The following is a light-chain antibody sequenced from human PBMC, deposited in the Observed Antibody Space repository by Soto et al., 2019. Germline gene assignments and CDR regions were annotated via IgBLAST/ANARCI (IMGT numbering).Light chain of an antibody. V-gene: IGLV2-14*03. J-gene: IGLJ2*01. Sequence: QSVLTQPASVSGSPGQSITISCTGTISDVGGYNYVAWYQQHPGKATKLLIYDVSNRPSGVSNRFSGSKSGNTASLTISGLQAEDEADYYCSSYATTSPLVFGGGTKVTVL. CDR2: DVS. CDR3: SSYATTSPLV. CDR1: ISDVGGYNY.